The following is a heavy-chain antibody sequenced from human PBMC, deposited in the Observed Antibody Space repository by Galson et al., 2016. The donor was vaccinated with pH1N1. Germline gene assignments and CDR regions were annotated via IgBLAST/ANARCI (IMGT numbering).Heavy chain of an antibody. V-gene: IGHV3-11*01. CDR1: GVDFNYYY. J-gene: IGHJ4*02. CDR3: ARESGYCSTSGCHYGLDY. CDR2: ISSGGNTK. D-gene: IGHD2-2*03. Sequence: SLRLSCAAFGVDFNYYYMSWVRQAPGKGLEWVSYISSGGNTKYYADSVKGRFTISRDNTKNSLILQMNRLTSDDTGVYYCARESGYCSTSGCHYGLDYWGQGALVTVSS.